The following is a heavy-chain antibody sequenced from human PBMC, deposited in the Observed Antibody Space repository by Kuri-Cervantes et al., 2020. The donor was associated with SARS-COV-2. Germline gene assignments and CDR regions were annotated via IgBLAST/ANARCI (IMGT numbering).Heavy chain of an antibody. V-gene: IGHV4-59*01. CDR1: GGSISSYY. D-gene: IGHD3-9*01. CDR2: IYYSGST. Sequence: ESLKISCTVSGGSISSYYWSWIRQPPGKGLEWIGYIYYSGSTNYNPSLKSRVTISVDTSKNQFSLKLSSVTAADTAVYYCAGNVLTGYQDYYYYMDVWGKGTTVTVSS. CDR3: AGNVLTGYQDYYYYMDV. J-gene: IGHJ6*03.